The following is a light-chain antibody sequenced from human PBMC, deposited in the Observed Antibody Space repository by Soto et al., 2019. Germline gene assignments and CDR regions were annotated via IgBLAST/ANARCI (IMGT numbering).Light chain of an antibody. V-gene: IGKV3-15*01. CDR2: GAS. CDR1: QSVSSN. J-gene: IGKJ4*01. CDR3: QQYNNWPPLT. Sequence: EIVLTQSPATLSVSPGERATLSFXXSQSVSSNLAWYQQKPGQAPRLLIYGASTRATGIPARFSGSGSGTEFTLTISSLQSEDFAVYYCQQYNNWPPLTFGGGTKVDIK.